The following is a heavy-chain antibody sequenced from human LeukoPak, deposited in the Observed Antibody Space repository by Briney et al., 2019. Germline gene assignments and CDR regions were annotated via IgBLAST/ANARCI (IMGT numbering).Heavy chain of an antibody. D-gene: IGHD1-26*01. Sequence: GGSLRLSCAASGFTFSNAWMTWVRQAPGKGLEWVGRIKSKTNGGTTDYAAPVKGRFTISRDDSKNTLYLQMNSLKTEDTAMYYCTELVGGTRGIDNWGQGTLVTVSS. CDR1: GFTFSNAW. V-gene: IGHV3-15*01. J-gene: IGHJ4*02. CDR3: TELVGGTRGIDN. CDR2: IKSKTNGGTT.